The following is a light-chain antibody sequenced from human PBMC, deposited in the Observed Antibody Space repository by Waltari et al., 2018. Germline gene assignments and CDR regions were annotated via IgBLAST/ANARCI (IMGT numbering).Light chain of an antibody. CDR3: CSYAGSYILV. V-gene: IGLV2-11*01. Sequence: QSALTQPRSGSGSPGQSVTISCTGPSSDVGGYNYFSWYQQHPGKAPKLMIYYVNKRPSGLPDRFSGSKSGNTASLTISGLQAEDEADFYCCSYAGSYILVFGGGTKLTVL. CDR2: YVN. J-gene: IGLJ2*01. CDR1: SSDVGGYNY.